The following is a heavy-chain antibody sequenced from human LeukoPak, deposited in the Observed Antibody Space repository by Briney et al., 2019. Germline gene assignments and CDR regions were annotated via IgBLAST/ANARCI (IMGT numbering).Heavy chain of an antibody. CDR2: ISGSGGST. CDR1: GFTLSSYA. D-gene: IGHD1-26*01. Sequence: GGSLRLSCAASGFTLSSYAMSWVRQAPGKGLEWVSAISGSGGSTYYADSVKGRFTISRDNSKNTLYLQMNSLRAEDTAVYYCAKKPGGSYGYYFDYWGQGTLVTVSS. CDR3: AKKPGGSYGYYFDY. J-gene: IGHJ4*02. V-gene: IGHV3-23*01.